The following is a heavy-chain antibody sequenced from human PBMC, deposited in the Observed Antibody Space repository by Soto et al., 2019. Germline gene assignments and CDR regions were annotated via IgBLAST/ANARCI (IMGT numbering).Heavy chain of an antibody. D-gene: IGHD3-10*01. J-gene: IGHJ4*02. CDR2: IYYLGST. V-gene: IGHV4-59*01. CDR1: GGSMSEYF. CDR3: ARDGYDGSGSPYPAY. Sequence: PLETLSLTCSVSGGSMSEYFWSWIRQSPGKGLEWIGYIYYLGSTDYNPSLKSRVTISVDTSKRQSSLRLTSVTAADTAVYYCARDGYDGSGSPYPAYWGPGTQVTVSS.